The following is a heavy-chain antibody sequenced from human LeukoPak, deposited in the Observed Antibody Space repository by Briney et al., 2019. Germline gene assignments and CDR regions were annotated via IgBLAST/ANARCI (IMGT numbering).Heavy chain of an antibody. CDR1: GYTFTSYD. V-gene: IGHV1-8*01. CDR2: MNPNSGNT. D-gene: IGHD3-3*01. Sequence: ASVKVSCKASGYTFTSYDINWVRQATGQGLEWMGWMNPNSGNTGYAQKFQGRVTMTRNTSISTAYMELSSLRSEDTAVYYCARGWYYDFWSGIFSGVWFDPWGQGTLVTVSS. CDR3: ARGWYYDFWSGIFSGVWFDP. J-gene: IGHJ5*02.